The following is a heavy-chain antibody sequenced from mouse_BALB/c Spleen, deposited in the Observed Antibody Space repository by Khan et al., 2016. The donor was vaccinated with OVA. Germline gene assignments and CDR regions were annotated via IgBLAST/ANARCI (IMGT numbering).Heavy chain of an antibody. CDR1: DYTFTSYC. J-gene: IGHJ3*01. V-gene: IGHV1-55*01. CDR2: IYPGSSGT. Sequence: QVQLQQSGAELVKPEASVRMSCKASDYTFTSYCLYWVKQRPGHGLEWIGDIYPGSSGTNYNEKFKSKATLTVDKSSSTAYMQLSSLTSEDSAVLYNTKSGNGTFAYWGQGTLVTVSA. D-gene: IGHD2-1*01. CDR3: TKSGNGTFAY.